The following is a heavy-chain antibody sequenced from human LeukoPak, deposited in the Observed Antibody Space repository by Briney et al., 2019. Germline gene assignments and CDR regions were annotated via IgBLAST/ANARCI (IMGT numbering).Heavy chain of an antibody. CDR1: GFTFSSYS. V-gene: IGHV3-21*01. CDR3: ARAPSGVPRGKPAAFDI. J-gene: IGHJ3*02. Sequence: GGSLRLSCAASGFTFSSYSMNWVRQAPGKGLEWVSSISSSSSYIYYADSVKGRFTISRDNAKNSLYLQMNSLRAEDTAVYYCARAPSGVPRGKPAAFDIWGQGTMVTVSS. D-gene: IGHD1-14*01. CDR2: ISSSSSYI.